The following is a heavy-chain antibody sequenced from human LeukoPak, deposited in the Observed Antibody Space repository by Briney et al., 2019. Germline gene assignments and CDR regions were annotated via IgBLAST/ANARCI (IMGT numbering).Heavy chain of an antibody. CDR2: ISYDGSNK. D-gene: IGHD3-10*01. V-gene: IGHV3-30*18. Sequence: PGGSLRLSCAASGFTFSSYGMHWVRQAPGKGLEWVAVISYDGSNKYYADSVKGRFTISRDNSKNTLYLQMNSLRAEDTAVYYCAKELLWFGELLEYYFDYWGQGTLVTVSS. CDR1: GFTFSSYG. CDR3: AKELLWFGELLEYYFDY. J-gene: IGHJ4*02.